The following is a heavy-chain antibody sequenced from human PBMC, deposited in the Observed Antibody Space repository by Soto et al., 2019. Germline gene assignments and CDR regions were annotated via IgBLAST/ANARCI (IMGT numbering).Heavy chain of an antibody. D-gene: IGHD1-20*01. J-gene: IGHJ1*01. CDR2: IIPLLGIT. CDR1: GGTFSGYT. CDR3: ARDPRSITGTTSSEDFQH. V-gene: IGHV1-69*01. Sequence: QAQLMQSGAEVKKPGSSVKVSCKASGGTFSGYTINWVPQAPGQGLEWMGGIIPLLGITDYGQKFQGRITIAADESTGTAYMDLRGLRSVDTAVYYCARDPRSITGTTSSEDFQHWGQGTLVSVSS.